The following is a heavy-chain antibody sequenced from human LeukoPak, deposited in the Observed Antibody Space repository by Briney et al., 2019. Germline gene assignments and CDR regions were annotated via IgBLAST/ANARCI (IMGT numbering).Heavy chain of an antibody. J-gene: IGHJ5*02. D-gene: IGHD3-22*01. Sequence: ASVKVSCKASGYTFTSYDINWVRQATGQGLEWMGWMNPNSGNTGYAQKFQGRVTMTRNTSISTAYMELSSLRPEDTAVYYCARGRLGPNWFDPWGQGTLVTVSS. CDR2: MNPNSGNT. CDR3: ARGRLGPNWFDP. V-gene: IGHV1-8*01. CDR1: GYTFTSYD.